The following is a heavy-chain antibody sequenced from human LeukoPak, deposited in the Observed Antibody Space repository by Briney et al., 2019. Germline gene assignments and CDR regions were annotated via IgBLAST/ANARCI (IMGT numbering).Heavy chain of an antibody. J-gene: IGHJ3*02. CDR3: ARGVYRYADERAFDI. Sequence: SETLSLTCAVYGGSFSGYYWNWIRQPPGKGLEWIGEINHSGSTNYNPSLKSRVTISVDTSKNQFSLELSSVTAAETAVFYCARGVYRYADERAFDIWGQGKMVTVSS. CDR2: INHSGST. CDR1: GGSFSGYY. D-gene: IGHD5-18*01. V-gene: IGHV4-34*01.